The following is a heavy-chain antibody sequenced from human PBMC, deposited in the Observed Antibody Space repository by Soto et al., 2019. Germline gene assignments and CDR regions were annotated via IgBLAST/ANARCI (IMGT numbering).Heavy chain of an antibody. CDR2: VSHSGST. CDR1: GGSISSAAYY. J-gene: IGHJ4*02. V-gene: IGHV4-31*03. CDR3: ARGGYYDTNGYYYIDDYFDS. D-gene: IGHD3-22*01. Sequence: PSETLSLTCTVSGGSISSAAYYWSWIRQHPGKGLEWIGYVSHSGSTYYNPSLKSRVIISVDTSKNQFSLSLTSVTAADAAVYYCARGGYYDTNGYYYIDDYFDSWGQGTLVTVSS.